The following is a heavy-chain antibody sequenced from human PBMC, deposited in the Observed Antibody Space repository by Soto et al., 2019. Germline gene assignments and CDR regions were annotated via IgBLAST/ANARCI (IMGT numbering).Heavy chain of an antibody. CDR2: MYYGGST. J-gene: IGHJ4*02. Sequence: SETLSLTCTVSGASISSSSYYWGWIRQPPGKGLEWIGSMYYGGSTYYDPSLRSRVTISVDTSKNQFSLKLSSVTAADTAVYYCARLDITGDAGREYFDYWGQGTLVTVSS. CDR1: GASISSSSYY. V-gene: IGHV4-39*01. CDR3: ARLDITGDAGREYFDY. D-gene: IGHD1-20*01.